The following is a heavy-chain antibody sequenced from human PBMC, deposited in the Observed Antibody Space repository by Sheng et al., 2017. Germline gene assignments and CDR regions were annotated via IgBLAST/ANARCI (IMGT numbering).Heavy chain of an antibody. J-gene: IGHJ4*02. V-gene: IGHV3-21*03. CDR2: ISSSSSYI. CDR3: TRGHRAMYYDFWSAFYDY. Sequence: EVQLVESGGGLVKPGGSLRLSCAASGFTFRSYSMNWVRQAPGKGLEWVSSISSSSSYIYYADSVKGRFTISRDNAKNSLFLQMNGLRAEDTAVYYCTRGHRAMYYDFWSAFYDYWGQGTLVTVSS. CDR1: GFTFRSYS. D-gene: IGHD3-3*01.